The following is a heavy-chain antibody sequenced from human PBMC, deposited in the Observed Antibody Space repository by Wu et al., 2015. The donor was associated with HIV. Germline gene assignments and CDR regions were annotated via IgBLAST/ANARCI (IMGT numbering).Heavy chain of an antibody. CDR3: AITRVVGATEDY. CDR1: GYIFTSYG. CDR2: ISAYNGYT. D-gene: IGHD1-26*01. Sequence: QVQLVQSGAEVKKPGASVKVSCKASGYIFTSYGISWVRQAPGQGLEWMGWISAYNGYTNYAQKVHGRVTMTTDTSTSTAYMELRSLRSDDTAVYYCAITRVVGATEDYWGQGTLVTVSS. J-gene: IGHJ4*02. V-gene: IGHV1-18*01.